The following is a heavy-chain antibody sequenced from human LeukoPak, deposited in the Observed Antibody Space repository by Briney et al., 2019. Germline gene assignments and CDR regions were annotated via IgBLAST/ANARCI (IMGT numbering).Heavy chain of an antibody. CDR1: GFSFEDYA. V-gene: IGHV3-9*01. Sequence: GRSLRLSCEGSGFSFEDYAMHWVRQVPGKGLEWVSSISWGSSNKAYTDSVKGRFTISRDNGKNALYLQMNSLRPEDTAFYYCVKDMGFDLLKDAFHVWGQGTLVTVSS. D-gene: IGHD3-9*01. CDR3: VKDMGFDLLKDAFHV. CDR2: ISWGSSNK. J-gene: IGHJ3*01.